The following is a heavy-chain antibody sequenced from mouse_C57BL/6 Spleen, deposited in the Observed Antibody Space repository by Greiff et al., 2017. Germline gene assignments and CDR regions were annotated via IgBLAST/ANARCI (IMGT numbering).Heavy chain of an antibody. CDR2: IWWDDDK. CDR1: GFSLSTFGMG. CDR3: ARIDQDGSSYHWYFDV. Sequence: ESGPGILQPSQTLSLTCSFSGFSLSTFGMGVGWIRQPSGKGLEWLAHIWWDDDKYYNPALKSRLTISKDTSKHQVFLKIANVDTADTATYYGARIDQDGSSYHWYFDVWGTGTTVTVSS. D-gene: IGHD1-1*01. V-gene: IGHV8-8*01. J-gene: IGHJ1*03.